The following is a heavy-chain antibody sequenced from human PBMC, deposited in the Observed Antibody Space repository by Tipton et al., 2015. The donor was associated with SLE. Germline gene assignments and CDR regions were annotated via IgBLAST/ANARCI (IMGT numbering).Heavy chain of an antibody. CDR1: GDSISSSSYY. J-gene: IGHJ4*02. V-gene: IGHV4-39*07. CDR3: AREDYNSFDY. D-gene: IGHD4/OR15-4a*01. Sequence: LRLSCSVSGDSISSSSYYWAWIRQPPGKGLEWIGSIFYRGSTYYNPSLGSRVTLSRDTSNNQFSLKLSSVTAADTAIYYCAREDYNSFDYWGQGNLVTVS. CDR2: IFYRGST.